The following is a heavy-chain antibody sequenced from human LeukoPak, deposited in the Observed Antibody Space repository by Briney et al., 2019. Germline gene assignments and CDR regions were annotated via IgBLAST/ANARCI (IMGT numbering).Heavy chain of an antibody. Sequence: GGPLRLSCAASGFTFSSYAMSWVRQAPGKGLEWVSAISGSGGSTYYADSVKGRFTISRDNSKNTLYLQMNSLRAEDTAVYYCAKDPGFGELRDYWGQGTLVTVS. CDR2: ISGSGGST. CDR1: GFTFSSYA. D-gene: IGHD3-10*01. J-gene: IGHJ4*02. CDR3: AKDPGFGELRDY. V-gene: IGHV3-23*01.